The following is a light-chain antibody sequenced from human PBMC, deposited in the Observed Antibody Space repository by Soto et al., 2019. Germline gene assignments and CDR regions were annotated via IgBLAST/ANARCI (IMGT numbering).Light chain of an antibody. V-gene: IGKV2-30*01. CDR2: RVS. Sequence: VMTHCPLSLRGTLGQPGSISWMSIQSLVDSGGHTFLNWFQHRQGQSPRRLIYRVSTRDCGVPARFSGSGSGTDFALKISRVEAEDVGLYYCMHGTHWLIPFGQGTRLEVK. CDR3: MHGTHWLIP. CDR1: QSLVDSGGHTF. J-gene: IGKJ5*01.